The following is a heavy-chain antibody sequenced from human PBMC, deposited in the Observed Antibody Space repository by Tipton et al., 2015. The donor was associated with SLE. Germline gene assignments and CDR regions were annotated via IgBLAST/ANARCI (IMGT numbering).Heavy chain of an antibody. CDR2: FSPYRGNT. J-gene: IGHJ5*01. D-gene: IGHD2-15*01. CDR1: DYSFSNYG. V-gene: IGHV1-18*01. CDR3: ATHRRWSSPLDS. Sequence: QSGPEVKKPGASVKVSCKASDYSFSNYGISWVRQGPGQGLEWIGWFSPYRGNTNPAQNLQGRVTMTADTSTSTAYMELMSLRSDDTAVYYCATHRRWSSPLDSWGQGTLVTVSS.